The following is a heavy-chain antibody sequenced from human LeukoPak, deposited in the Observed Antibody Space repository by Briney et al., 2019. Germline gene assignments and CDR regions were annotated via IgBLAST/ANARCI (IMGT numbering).Heavy chain of an antibody. CDR1: GFTVSSNY. V-gene: IGHV3-53*04. CDR3: ASGGEMTHFDY. CDR2: IYSGGST. J-gene: IGHJ4*02. D-gene: IGHD4-17*01. Sequence: PGGSLRLSCAASGFTVSSNYMSWVRQAPGKGLEWVAVIYSGGSTYYADSVKGRFTISRHNSTTTLHPQMNSLRAEDTAVYYCASGGEMTHFDYWGQGTLVTVSS.